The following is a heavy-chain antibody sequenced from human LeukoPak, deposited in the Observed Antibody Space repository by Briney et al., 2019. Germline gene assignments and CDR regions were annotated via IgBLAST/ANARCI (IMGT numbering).Heavy chain of an antibody. CDR3: ARGLDDKTLWFGELSDWFDP. CDR1: GYTFTSYA. V-gene: IGHV7-4-1*02. D-gene: IGHD3-10*01. J-gene: IGHJ5*02. Sequence: ASVKVSCKASGYTFTSYAMNWVRQAPGQGLEWMGWINTNTGNPTYAQGFTGRFVFSLDTSVSTAYLQISSLKAEDTAVYYCARGLDDKTLWFGELSDWFDPWGQGTLVTVSS. CDR2: INTNTGNP.